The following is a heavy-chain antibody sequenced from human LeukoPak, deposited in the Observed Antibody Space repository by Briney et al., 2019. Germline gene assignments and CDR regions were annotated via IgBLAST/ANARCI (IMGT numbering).Heavy chain of an antibody. CDR2: INPSSGST. CDR3: ARGRRIFCSSTSGYSRGWFDP. V-gene: IGHV1-46*01. D-gene: IGHD2-2*01. CDR1: GYTFTRYY. J-gene: IGHJ5*02. Sequence: ASVKVSCKPSGYTFTRYYMHWVRQAPGQGLEWMGIINPSSGSTRYTQKFQGRVTMTRDTSTSTVYMELSSLRSDDTAVYYCARGRRIFCSSTSGYSRGWFDPWGQGTLVTVSS.